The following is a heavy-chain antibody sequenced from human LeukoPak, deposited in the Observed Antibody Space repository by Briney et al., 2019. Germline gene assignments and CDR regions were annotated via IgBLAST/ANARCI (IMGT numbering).Heavy chain of an antibody. J-gene: IGHJ4*02. D-gene: IGHD2-15*01. Sequence: PGGSLRLSCAASGFTFSSYSMNWVRQAPGKGLEWVSSISSSSSYIYYADSVKGRFTISRDNAKNSLYLQMNSLRAEDTAVYYCARRVCSGGSCYSYGFDYWGQGTLVTVSS. CDR2: ISSSSSYI. CDR3: ARRVCSGGSCYSYGFDY. V-gene: IGHV3-21*01. CDR1: GFTFSSYS.